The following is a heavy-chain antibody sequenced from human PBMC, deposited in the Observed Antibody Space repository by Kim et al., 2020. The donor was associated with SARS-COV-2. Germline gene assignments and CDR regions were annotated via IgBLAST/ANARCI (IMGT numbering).Heavy chain of an antibody. CDR2: IYHSGST. Sequence: SETLSLTCAVSGGSISSSNWWSWVRQPPGKGLEWIGEIYHSGSTNYNPSLKSRVTISVDKSKNQFSLKLSSVTAADTAVYYCARDPVAAAGIKSFGLSDYWGQGTLVTVSS. CDR1: GGSISSSNW. J-gene: IGHJ4*02. CDR3: ARDPVAAAGIKSFGLSDY. V-gene: IGHV4-4*02. D-gene: IGHD6-13*01.